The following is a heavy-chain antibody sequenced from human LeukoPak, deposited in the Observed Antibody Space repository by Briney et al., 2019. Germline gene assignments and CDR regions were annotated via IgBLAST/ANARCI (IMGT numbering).Heavy chain of an antibody. CDR2: ISAYNGNT. Sequence: ASVKVSCKASGYTFTSYGISWVRQAPGQGLEWMGWISAYNGNTNYAQELQGRVTMTTDTSTSTAYMELRSLRSDDTAVYYCARGAGDYGDYVFDYWGQGTLVTVSS. J-gene: IGHJ4*02. D-gene: IGHD4-17*01. V-gene: IGHV1-18*01. CDR3: ARGAGDYGDYVFDY. CDR1: GYTFTSYG.